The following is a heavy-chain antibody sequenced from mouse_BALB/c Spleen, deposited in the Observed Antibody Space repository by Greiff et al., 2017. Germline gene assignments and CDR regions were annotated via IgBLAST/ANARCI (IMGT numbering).Heavy chain of an antibody. CDR2: ISYDGSN. J-gene: IGHJ4*01. V-gene: IGHV3-6*02. D-gene: IGHD1-1*01. CDR1: GYSITSGYY. CDR3: ARDATVVATKDAMDY. Sequence: EVHLVESGPGLVKPSQSLSLTCSVTGYSITSGYYWNWIRQFPGNKLEWMGYISYDGSNNYNPSLKNRISITRDTSKNQFFLKLNSVTTEDTATYYCARDATVVATKDAMDYWGQGTSVTVSS.